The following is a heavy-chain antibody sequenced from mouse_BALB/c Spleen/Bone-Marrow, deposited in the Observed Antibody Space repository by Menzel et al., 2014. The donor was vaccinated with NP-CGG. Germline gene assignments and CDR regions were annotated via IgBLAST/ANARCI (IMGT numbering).Heavy chain of an antibody. CDR1: GYTFSNYW. CDR3: ASGDYFGY. Sequence: VQLQQSGAELMKPGASVKISCKATGYTFSNYWMEWVKQRPGHGLEWIGEILPGSGSTNYNEKFTGKATFTADTSSNTAYLQLSSLTSADSAVYYCASGDYFGYWGQGTTLTVSS. V-gene: IGHV1-9*01. J-gene: IGHJ2*01. CDR2: ILPGSGST.